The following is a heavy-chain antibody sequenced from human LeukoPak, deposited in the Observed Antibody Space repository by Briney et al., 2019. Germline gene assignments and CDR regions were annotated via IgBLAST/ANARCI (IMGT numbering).Heavy chain of an antibody. CDR1: GGSFSGYY. V-gene: IGHV4-34*01. J-gene: IGHJ4*02. CDR2: INHSGST. D-gene: IGHD3-10*01. CDR3: ARGKKYYYGSGSYNHFDY. Sequence: SETLSLTCAVYGGSFSGYYWSWIRQHPGKGLEWIGEINHSGSTNYNPSLKSRVTISVDTSKNQFSLKLSSVTAADTAVYYCARGKKYYYGSGSYNHFDYWGQGTLVTVSS.